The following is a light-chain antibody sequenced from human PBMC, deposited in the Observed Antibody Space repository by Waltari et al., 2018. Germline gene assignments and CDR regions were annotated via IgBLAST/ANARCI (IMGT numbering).Light chain of an antibody. CDR2: GQD. V-gene: IGLV3-19*01. CDR3: LSRDTTSTRV. CDR1: SPSRYD. Sequence: SSELTQDPAVSVALGQTVSITCQGDSPSRYDASWYQQRPGQAPKLILYGQDKRPSGVPDRFSGSTSGNTASLTITGAQAEDEADYYCLSRDTTSTRVFGGGTRLTV. J-gene: IGLJ3*02.